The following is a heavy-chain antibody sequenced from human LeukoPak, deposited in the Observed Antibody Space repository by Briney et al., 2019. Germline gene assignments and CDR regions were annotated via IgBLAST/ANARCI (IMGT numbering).Heavy chain of an antibody. V-gene: IGHV4-34*01. CDR2: INHSGST. J-gene: IGHJ4*02. Sequence: PSETLSLTCAVYGGSFSGYYWSWIRQPPGKGLEWIGEINHSGSTNYNPSLKSRVTISVDTSKNQFSPKLSSVTAADTAVYYCAREKRGYSYGSFDYWGQGTLVTVSS. D-gene: IGHD5-18*01. CDR1: GGSFSGYY. CDR3: AREKRGYSYGSFDY.